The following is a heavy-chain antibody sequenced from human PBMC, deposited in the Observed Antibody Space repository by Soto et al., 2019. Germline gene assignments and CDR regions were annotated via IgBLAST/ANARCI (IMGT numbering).Heavy chain of an antibody. V-gene: IGHV3-23*01. CDR2: ISGSGGST. Sequence: GGSLRLSCAASGFTFSSYAMSWVRQAPGKGLEWVSAISGSGGSTYYADSVKGRFTISRDNSKNTLYLQMNSLRAEDTAVYYCAREYYDFWSGYPALGYWGQGTLVTVSS. D-gene: IGHD3-3*01. J-gene: IGHJ4*02. CDR1: GFTFSSYA. CDR3: AREYYDFWSGYPALGY.